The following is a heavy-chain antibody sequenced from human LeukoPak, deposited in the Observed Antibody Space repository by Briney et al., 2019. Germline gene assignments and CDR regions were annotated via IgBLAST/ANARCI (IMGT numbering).Heavy chain of an antibody. CDR1: GFTFSSYE. CDR2: ISSSGSSSGRII. Sequence: GGSLRLSCAASGFTFSSYEMNWVRQAPGKGLEGVSYISSSGSSSGRIIDYADSVKGRFTISRDNAKNSLYLQMNSLRAEDTAVYYCAKDLGIAVAGPLFDYWGQGTLVTVSS. CDR3: AKDLGIAVAGPLFDY. J-gene: IGHJ4*02. V-gene: IGHV3-48*03. D-gene: IGHD6-19*01.